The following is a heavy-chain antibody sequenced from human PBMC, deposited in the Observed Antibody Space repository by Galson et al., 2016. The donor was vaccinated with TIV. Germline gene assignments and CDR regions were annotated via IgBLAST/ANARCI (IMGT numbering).Heavy chain of an antibody. J-gene: IGHJ4*02. CDR2: SKNRQKNYLT. Sequence: SLRLSCAASGFTFSDHYMDWVRQAPGMGLEWVGRSKNRQKNYLTEYAASVKGRFTISRDDSKMSLFLQIKSLKSDDTAVYYCVMYASGLPNWGQGTLVTFPS. V-gene: IGHV3-72*01. CDR3: VMYASGLPN. D-gene: IGHD2-8*01. CDR1: GFTFSDHY.